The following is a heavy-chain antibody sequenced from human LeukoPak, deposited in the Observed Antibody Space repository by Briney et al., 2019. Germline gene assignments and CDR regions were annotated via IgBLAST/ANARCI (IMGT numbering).Heavy chain of an antibody. J-gene: IGHJ4*02. CDR1: GFTFSSYS. Sequence: GGSLRLSCAASGFTFSSYSMNWVRQAPGKGLEWVSYISGSSSNMYYADSVKGRFTISRDNAKNSLYLQMNSLRVEDTAVYYCARGGSMVRGVMGYWGQGTLVTVSS. D-gene: IGHD3-10*01. CDR3: ARGGSMVRGVMGY. V-gene: IGHV3-48*01. CDR2: ISGSSSNM.